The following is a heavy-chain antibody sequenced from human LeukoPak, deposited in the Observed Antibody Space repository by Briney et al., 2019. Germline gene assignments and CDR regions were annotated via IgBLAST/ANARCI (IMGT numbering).Heavy chain of an antibody. CDR2: IIPILGIA. V-gene: IGHV1-69*04. D-gene: IGHD5-12*01. CDR1: GGTFSSYA. J-gene: IGHJ4*02. Sequence: ASVKVSCKASGGTFSSYAISWVRQAPGQGLEWMGRIIPILGIANYAQKFQGRVMITADKSTSTAYMELSSLRSEDTAVYYCARERVATIQYYFDYWGQGTLVTVSS. CDR3: ARERVATIQYYFDY.